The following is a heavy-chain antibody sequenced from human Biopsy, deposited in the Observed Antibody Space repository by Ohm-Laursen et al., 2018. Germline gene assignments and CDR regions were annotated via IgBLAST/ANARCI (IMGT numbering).Heavy chain of an antibody. CDR3: ARGPHSGSHSCFDY. CDR2: IITMFGTA. V-gene: IGHV1-69*01. CDR1: GGTFINYA. D-gene: IGHD1-26*01. Sequence: SSVKVSCKASGGTFINYAISWVRQAPGQGLEWMGGIITMFGTANYTQMFQGRVTISADESTSTSYMELSSLTTEDTAIYYCARGPHSGSHSCFDYWGRGTLVTVSS. J-gene: IGHJ4*02.